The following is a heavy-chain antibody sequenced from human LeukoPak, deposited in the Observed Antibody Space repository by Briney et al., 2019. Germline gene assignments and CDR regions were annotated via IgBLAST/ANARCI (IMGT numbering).Heavy chain of an antibody. CDR1: GFTFSSYW. CDR2: IKQDGSEK. J-gene: IGHJ4*02. CDR3: ARDPLYYYGSGSSY. V-gene: IGHV3-7*01. Sequence: GGSLRLSCAASGFTFSSYWMSWVRQAPGKGLEWVANIKQDGSEKYYVDSVKGRFTISRDNAKNSLYLQMNSLRAEDTAVYYCARDPLYYYGSGSSYWGQGTLVTVSS. D-gene: IGHD3-10*01.